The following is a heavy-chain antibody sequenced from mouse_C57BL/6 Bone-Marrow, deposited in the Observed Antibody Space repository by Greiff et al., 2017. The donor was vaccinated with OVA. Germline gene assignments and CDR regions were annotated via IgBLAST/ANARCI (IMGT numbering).Heavy chain of an antibody. V-gene: IGHV1-50*01. Sequence: QVQLQQPGAELVKPGASVKLSCKASGYTFTSYWMQWVKQRPGQGLEWIGEIDPSDSYTNYNQKFKGKATLTVDTSSSTAYMQLSSLTSEDSAVYYWASAVCAYGGQGTGVTVSA. J-gene: IGHJ3*01. CDR2: IDPSDSYT. CDR3: ASAVCAY. CDR1: GYTFTSYW.